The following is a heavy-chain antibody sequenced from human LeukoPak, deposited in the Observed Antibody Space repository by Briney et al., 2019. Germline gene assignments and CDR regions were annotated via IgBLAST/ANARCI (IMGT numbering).Heavy chain of an antibody. CDR3: VRGGSGSYKGYYYYMDV. V-gene: IGHV3-30-3*01. D-gene: IGHD3-10*01. Sequence: GRSLRLSCAASGFTFSSYAMHWVRQAPGKGLEWVAVISYDGSNNYYADSVKGRFTISRDNSKNTLYLEMNSLRAEDRAVYYCVRGGSGSYKGYYYYMDVWGKGTTVTVS. CDR1: GFTFSSYA. CDR2: ISYDGSNN. J-gene: IGHJ6*03.